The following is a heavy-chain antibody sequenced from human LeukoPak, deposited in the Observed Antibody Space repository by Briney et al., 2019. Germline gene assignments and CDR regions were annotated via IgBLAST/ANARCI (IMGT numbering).Heavy chain of an antibody. V-gene: IGHV3-21*01. CDR3: ARSVLAVAGDFDY. Sequence: GGSLRLSCAASGFTFSSYSMNWVRQAPGKGLEWVSSISSSSSYIYYADSVKGRFTISRDNAKNSLYLQMNSLRAEDTAVYYCARSVLAVAGDFDYWGLGTLVTVSS. J-gene: IGHJ4*02. D-gene: IGHD6-19*01. CDR1: GFTFSSYS. CDR2: ISSSSSYI.